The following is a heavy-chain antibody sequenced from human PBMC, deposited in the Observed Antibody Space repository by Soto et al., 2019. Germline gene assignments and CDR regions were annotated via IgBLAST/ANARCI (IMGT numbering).Heavy chain of an antibody. Sequence: GGSLRLSCAVSGFTFSNYWMHWVRQAPGKGLVWVSRINIDGGTTSYADSVKGRFTISRGNAKNTLYLQMSSLRAEDTAVYYCARGSNTYPSYWGRGTLVTVSS. CDR1: GFTFSNYW. CDR3: ARGSNTYPSY. D-gene: IGHD2-21*01. V-gene: IGHV3-74*01. J-gene: IGHJ4*02. CDR2: INIDGGTT.